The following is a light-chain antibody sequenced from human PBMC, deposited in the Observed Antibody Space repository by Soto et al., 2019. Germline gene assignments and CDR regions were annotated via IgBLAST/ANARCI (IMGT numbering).Light chain of an antibody. J-gene: IGKJ1*01. Sequence: IVMTQSPATLSVSPGERATLSCRASQSVSSNLAWYQQKPGQAPRLLIYRASTRATGIPARFSGSGSGTDFTLTIPSLQSEDFAVYYCQHYHNWPPWTFGQGTKVEIK. V-gene: IGKV3-15*01. CDR1: QSVSSN. CDR2: RAS. CDR3: QHYHNWPPWT.